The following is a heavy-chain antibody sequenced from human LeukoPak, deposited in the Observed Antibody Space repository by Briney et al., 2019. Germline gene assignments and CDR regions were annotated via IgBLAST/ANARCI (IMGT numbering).Heavy chain of an antibody. V-gene: IGHV1-69*13. D-gene: IGHD2-2*01. CDR1: GYTFTSYA. CDR2: IIPIFGTA. CDR3: ATHGGYCSSTSCQGGYYYYYMDV. Sequence: ASVKVSCKASGYTFTSYAMHWVRQAPGQGLEWIGGIIPIFGTANYAQKFQGRVTITADESTSTAYMELSSLRSEDTAVYYCATHGGYCSSTSCQGGYYYYYMDVWGKGTTVTVSS. J-gene: IGHJ6*03.